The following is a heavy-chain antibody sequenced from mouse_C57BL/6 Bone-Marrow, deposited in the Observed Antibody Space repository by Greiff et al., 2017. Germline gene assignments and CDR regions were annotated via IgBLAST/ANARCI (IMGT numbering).Heavy chain of an antibody. CDR2: IDPENGDT. J-gene: IGHJ2*01. CDR1: GFNIKDDY. D-gene: IGHD1-1*02. Sequence: EVQLQQSGAELVRPGASVKLSCTASGFNIKDDYMHWVKQRPEQGLEWIGWIDPENGDTEYASKFQGKATITADTSSNTAYLQLSSLTSEDTAVDYCTTLWYFDYWGQGATLTVSS. CDR3: TTLWYFDY. V-gene: IGHV14-4*01.